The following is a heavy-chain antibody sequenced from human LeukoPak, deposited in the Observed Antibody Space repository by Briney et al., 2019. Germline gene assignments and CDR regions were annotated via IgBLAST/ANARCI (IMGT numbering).Heavy chain of an antibody. D-gene: IGHD4-17*01. CDR1: GFTFSSYS. CDR2: ISSSSSTI. CDR3: AREDLDYGDPVD. Sequence: PGGSLRLSCAASGFTFSSYSMNWVRQAPGKGLEWVSYISSSSSTICYADSVKGRFTISRDNAKNSLYLQMNSLRAEDTAVYYCAREDLDYGDPVDWGQGTLVTVSS. J-gene: IGHJ4*02. V-gene: IGHV3-48*04.